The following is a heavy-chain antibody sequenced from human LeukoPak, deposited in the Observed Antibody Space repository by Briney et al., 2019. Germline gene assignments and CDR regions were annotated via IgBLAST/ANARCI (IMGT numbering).Heavy chain of an antibody. CDR3: ARFQQRGYSGYVLDY. Sequence: SETLSLTFTVSGGSVSSASYYWSWIRQPPGNGLEWIGYIYYSGSTNYNPSLKSRVTISVDTSKNQFSLKLSSVTAADTAVYYCARFQQRGYSGYVLDYWGQGTLVTVSS. D-gene: IGHD5-12*01. CDR1: GGSVSSASYY. CDR2: IYYSGST. V-gene: IGHV4-61*01. J-gene: IGHJ4*02.